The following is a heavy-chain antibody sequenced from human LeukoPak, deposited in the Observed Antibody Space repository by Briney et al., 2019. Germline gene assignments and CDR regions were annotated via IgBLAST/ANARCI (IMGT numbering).Heavy chain of an antibody. CDR2: IKQDGSEK. D-gene: IGHD5-18*01. Sequence: PGGSLRLSCAASGFTLSSYWMSWVRQAPGKGLEWVANIKQDGSEKYYVDSVKGRVTISRDNAKNSLYLQMNSLRAEDTAVYYCARALWGAMVTSDYWGQGTLVTVSS. V-gene: IGHV3-7*01. J-gene: IGHJ4*02. CDR3: ARALWGAMVTSDY. CDR1: GFTLSSYW.